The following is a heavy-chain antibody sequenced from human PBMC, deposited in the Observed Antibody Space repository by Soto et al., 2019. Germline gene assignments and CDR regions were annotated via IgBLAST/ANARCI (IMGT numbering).Heavy chain of an antibody. D-gene: IGHD2-15*01. J-gene: IGHJ6*02. CDR1: GFTFSTYT. CDR2: ISSSSSYI. V-gene: IGHV3-21*01. CDR3: ARGRGDCSGGSCYPSYYYYDMDV. Sequence: EVQLVESGGGLVKPGGSLRLSSAASGFTFSTYTMHWVRQAPGKGLEWVSSISSSSSYIYYSDSVKGRFTISRDNAKNSLYLQVNSLRAEDTAVYYCARGRGDCSGGSCYPSYYYYDMDVWGQGTTVTVSS.